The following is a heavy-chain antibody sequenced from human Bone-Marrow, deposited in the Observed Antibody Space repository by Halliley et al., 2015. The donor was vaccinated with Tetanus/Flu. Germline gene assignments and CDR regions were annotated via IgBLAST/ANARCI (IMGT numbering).Heavy chain of an antibody. Sequence: SLRLSCAASGFTFGSYAMSWVRQAPGKGLEWVSTINGNGGATYYPDSVKGRFTISRDNSRNTLYLQMSSLRAEDTALYYCAKALALAGGQPRGFWGQGTLVTVSS. CDR3: AKALALAGGQPRGF. CDR1: GFTFGSYA. J-gene: IGHJ4*02. V-gene: IGHV3-23*01. D-gene: IGHD3-10*01. CDR2: INGNGGAT.